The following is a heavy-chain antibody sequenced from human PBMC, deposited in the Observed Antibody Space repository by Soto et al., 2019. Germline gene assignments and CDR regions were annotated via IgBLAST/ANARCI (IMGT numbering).Heavy chain of an antibody. CDR3: ARFASSLSYSYYMDF. J-gene: IGHJ6*03. D-gene: IGHD6-19*01. CDR1: GGSISSYY. V-gene: IGHV4-59*01. CDR2: IYYSGST. Sequence: PSETLSLTCTVSGGSISSYYWSWIRQPPGKGLEWIGYIYYSGSTNYNPSLKSRVTISVDTSKNQFSLKLSSVTAADTAVYYCARFASSLSYSYYMDFWCKGTTVTVSS.